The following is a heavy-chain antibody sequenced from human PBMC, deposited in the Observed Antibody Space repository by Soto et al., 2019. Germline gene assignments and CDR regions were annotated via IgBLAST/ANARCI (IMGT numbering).Heavy chain of an antibody. D-gene: IGHD3-16*01. CDR2: ISTSGSNI. V-gene: IGHV3-48*03. J-gene: IGHJ6*02. Sequence: GGSLRLSCAASGFTLSSNEMNWVRQAPGKGLEWVSFISTSGSNIYYADSVKGRFTISRDNAKNSLYLQMNSLRAEDTAVYYCARAFVGGSYGMDVWGQGATVTVSS. CDR1: GFTLSSNE. CDR3: ARAFVGGSYGMDV.